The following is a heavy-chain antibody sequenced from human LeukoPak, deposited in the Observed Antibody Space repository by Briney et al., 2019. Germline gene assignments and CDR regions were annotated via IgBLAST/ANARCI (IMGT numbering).Heavy chain of an antibody. J-gene: IGHJ6*03. CDR2: ISYDGSEK. CDR1: VFNFSNYA. V-gene: IGHV3-30*04. Sequence: GGSLTLSCLASVFNFSNYAMHWVRQAPGKGLEWVAGISYDGSEKYYAESLKGRFTISRDSSKNTLSLQMNSLKPEDTAVFYCARRGSSGWVYYYYNYMDVWGKGTTVTVSS. CDR3: ARRGSSGWVYYYYNYMDV. D-gene: IGHD6-19*01.